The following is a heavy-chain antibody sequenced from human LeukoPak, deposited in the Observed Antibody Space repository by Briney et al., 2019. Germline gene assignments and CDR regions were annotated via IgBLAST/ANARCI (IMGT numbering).Heavy chain of an antibody. Sequence: SETLSLTCAVYGGSFSGYYWSWIRQPPGKGLEWIGYIYYSGSTYYNPSLKSRVTISVDTSKNQFSLKLSSVTAADTAVYYCARVRGDIVVVPAAPFDYWGQGTLVTVSS. CDR1: GGSFSGYY. CDR3: ARVRGDIVVVPAAPFDY. J-gene: IGHJ4*02. V-gene: IGHV4-30-4*08. D-gene: IGHD2-2*01. CDR2: IYYSGST.